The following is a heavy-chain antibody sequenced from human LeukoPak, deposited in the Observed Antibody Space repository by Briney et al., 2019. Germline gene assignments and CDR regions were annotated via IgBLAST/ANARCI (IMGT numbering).Heavy chain of an antibody. J-gene: IGHJ5*02. D-gene: IGHD3-9*01. V-gene: IGHV4-38-2*02. CDR1: GYSISSGYY. CDR3: ARRRAINWFDP. CDR2: IYHSGST. Sequence: PSETLSLTCTVSGYSISSGYYWGWIRQPPGKGLEWIGSIYHSGSTYYNPSLKSRVTISVDTSKNQFSLKLSSVTAADTAVYYCARRRAINWFDPWGQGTLVTVSS.